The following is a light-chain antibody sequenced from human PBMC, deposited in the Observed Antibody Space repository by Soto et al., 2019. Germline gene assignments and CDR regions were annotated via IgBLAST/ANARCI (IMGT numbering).Light chain of an antibody. CDR1: QSVSSN. CDR2: GGS. V-gene: IGKV3-15*01. Sequence: EKGLTQSPAILSVSPGERATLSCRASQSVSSNLAWYQQKPGQAPRLLIYGGSTRATGIPARFSGSGSGTEFTLTISSLQSEDFAVYCCQQYNDWVTFGPGTKVDIK. J-gene: IGKJ3*01. CDR3: QQYNDWVT.